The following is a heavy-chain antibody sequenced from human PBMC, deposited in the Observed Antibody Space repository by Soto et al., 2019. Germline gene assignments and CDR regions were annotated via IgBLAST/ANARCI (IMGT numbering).Heavy chain of an antibody. Sequence: SETLSLTCTVSGGSISSYYWSWIRQSAGKGLEWIGRIYNGGNTQYNPSLKSRVTMSADTSKNQFSLRLNSVTAADTAVYYCGRDGSDSYGLDVWGQGTTVTLSS. CDR1: GGSISSYY. V-gene: IGHV4-4*07. D-gene: IGHD3-10*01. CDR2: IYNGGNT. J-gene: IGHJ6*02. CDR3: GRDGSDSYGLDV.